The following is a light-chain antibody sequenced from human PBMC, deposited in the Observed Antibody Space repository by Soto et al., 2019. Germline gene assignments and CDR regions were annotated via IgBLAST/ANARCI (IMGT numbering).Light chain of an antibody. CDR2: AAS. CDR1: QSISSY. J-gene: IGKJ1*01. Sequence: DIQMTQSPSSLSASVGDRVTITCRASQSISSYLNWYQQKPGKAPKLLIYAASSLQREVPSRFNGSGSGTDFTLTIISLQPEDFVTYYCQQSYSTPRTCGQGTKVDIK. CDR3: QQSYSTPRT. V-gene: IGKV1-39*01.